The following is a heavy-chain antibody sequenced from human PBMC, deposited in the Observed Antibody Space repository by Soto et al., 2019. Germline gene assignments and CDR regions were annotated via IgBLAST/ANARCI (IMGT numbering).Heavy chain of an antibody. Sequence: SGPTLVNPAQTLTLICTFSGFSLTTSGVSVGWIRQPPGKALEWLGIIYWNDDKNYSPSLKSRVTITKDTSKNHVVLTMTNLDPVDTAAYYCAHRKHCTNGVCYPGHFDYWGQGILVTVSS. CDR3: AHRKHCTNGVCYPGHFDY. D-gene: IGHD2-8*01. V-gene: IGHV2-5*01. J-gene: IGHJ4*02. CDR2: IYWNDDK. CDR1: GFSLTTSGVS.